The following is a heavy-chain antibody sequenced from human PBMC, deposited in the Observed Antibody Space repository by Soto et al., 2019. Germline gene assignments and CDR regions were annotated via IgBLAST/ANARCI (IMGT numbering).Heavy chain of an antibody. J-gene: IGHJ3*02. Sequence: QITLKESGPTLVKPTQTLTLTCTFSGFSLSTSGVGVGWTRQPPGKALEWLALIYWADDKDYSPSLKSRLTITKDTSKNQVVLAMTIMAPVDTATYCCAPRRQNLDAFDIWGQGTLVTVSS. CDR1: GFSLSTSGVG. V-gene: IGHV2-5*02. CDR2: IYWADDK. CDR3: APRRQNLDAFDI.